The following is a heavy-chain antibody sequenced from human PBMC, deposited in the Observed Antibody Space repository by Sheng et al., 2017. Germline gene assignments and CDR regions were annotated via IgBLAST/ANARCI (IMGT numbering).Heavy chain of an antibody. Sequence: QLQLQESGPGLVEPSETLSLTCTVTSDSIIRSNSYWAGSASPQGRGLSGLGVSILVGAPPLQPVPQESTHISLDTSKNQFSLQLNSVTAADTAVYYCAGYTSRTMLAYWGPGTLVTVSS. CDR3: AGYTSRTMLAY. CDR2: SILVGAP. J-gene: IGHJ4*02. V-gene: IGHV4-39*07. CDR1: SDSIIRSNSY. D-gene: IGHD1-1*01.